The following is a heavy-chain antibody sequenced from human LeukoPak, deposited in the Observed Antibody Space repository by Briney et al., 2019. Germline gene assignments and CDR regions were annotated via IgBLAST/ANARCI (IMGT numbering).Heavy chain of an antibody. CDR2: IYYSGST. CDR3: ARRYYYGSGSYYNRIYYYYMDV. J-gene: IGHJ6*03. CDR1: GGPISSSRDY. V-gene: IGHV4-39*07. D-gene: IGHD3-10*01. Sequence: SETLSLTCTVSGGPISSSRDYWAWIRQPPGKGLEWIANIYYSGSTNYNPSLKSRVTISVDTSKNQFSLKLSSVTAADTAVYYCARRYYYGSGSYYNRIYYYYMDVWGKGTTVTISS.